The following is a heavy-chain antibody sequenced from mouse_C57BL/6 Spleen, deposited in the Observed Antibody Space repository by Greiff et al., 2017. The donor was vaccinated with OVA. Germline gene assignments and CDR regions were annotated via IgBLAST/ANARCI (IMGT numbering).Heavy chain of an antibody. CDR3: ARSGGTTVVATDFDY. CDR1: GYTFTDYY. V-gene: IGHV1-26*01. Sequence: EVQLQQSGPELVKPGASVKISCKASGYTFTDYYMNWVKQSHGKSLEWIGDINPNNGGTSYNQKFKGKATLTVDKSSSTAYMELRSLTSEDSAVYYCARSGGTTVVATDFDYWGQGTTLTVSS. D-gene: IGHD1-1*01. J-gene: IGHJ2*01. CDR2: INPNNGGT.